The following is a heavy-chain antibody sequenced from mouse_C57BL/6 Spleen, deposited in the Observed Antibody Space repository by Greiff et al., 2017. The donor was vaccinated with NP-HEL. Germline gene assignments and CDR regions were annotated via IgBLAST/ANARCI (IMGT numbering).Heavy chain of an antibody. D-gene: IGHD3-2*02. CDR2: IYPRDGST. J-gene: IGHJ3*01. CDR3: AIDSSGTWFAY. Sequence: VKLMESGPELVKPGASVKLSCKASGYTFTSYDINWVKQRPGQGLEWIGWIYPRDGSTKYNEKFKGKATLTVDTSSSTAYMELHSLTSEDSAVYFCAIDSSGTWFAYWGQGTLVTVSA. CDR1: GYTFTSYD. V-gene: IGHV1-85*01.